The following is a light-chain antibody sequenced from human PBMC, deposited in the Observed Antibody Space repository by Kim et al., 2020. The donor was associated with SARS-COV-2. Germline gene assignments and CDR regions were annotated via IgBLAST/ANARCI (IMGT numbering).Light chain of an antibody. Sequence: ALGQKVRITCQGDSLRTYYASWYQQKPGQAPALVIYPKNNRPSGIPDRFSGSSSGDTASLTITGAQAEDEGDYFCKSRDTSGDRLVFGGGTQLTVL. CDR1: SLRTYY. CDR2: PKN. V-gene: IGLV3-19*01. CDR3: KSRDTSGDRLV. J-gene: IGLJ2*01.